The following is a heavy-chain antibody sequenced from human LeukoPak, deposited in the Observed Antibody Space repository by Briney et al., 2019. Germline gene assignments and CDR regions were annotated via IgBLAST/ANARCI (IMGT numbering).Heavy chain of an antibody. Sequence: SQTLSLTCTVSAGSISSGSYYWSWIRQPAGKGLEWTGRIYTSGSTNYNPSLKSRVTISVDTSKNQFSLKLISVTAADTAVYYCARGRSGSYQYYYGLDVWGQGTTVTVSS. CDR2: IYTSGST. CDR3: ARGRSGSYQYYYGLDV. CDR1: AGSISSGSYY. V-gene: IGHV4-61*02. J-gene: IGHJ6*02. D-gene: IGHD1-26*01.